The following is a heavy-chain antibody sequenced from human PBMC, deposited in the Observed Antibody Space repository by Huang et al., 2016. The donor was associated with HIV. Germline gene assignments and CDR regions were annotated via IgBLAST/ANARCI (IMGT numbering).Heavy chain of an antibody. J-gene: IGHJ6*02. V-gene: IGHV3-7*01. CDR3: ATKTAGMDI. CDR1: TFTFGAYW. Sequence: VESGGRSVQPGGSLRLSCVGSTFTFGAYWMSWVRQRPGKGLGWVANIKQDETEKYYVDSVKGRFNISRDNAKKVLFLEMDALRVEDTAIYFCATKTAGMDIWGQGTTVIVSS. CDR2: IKQDETEK.